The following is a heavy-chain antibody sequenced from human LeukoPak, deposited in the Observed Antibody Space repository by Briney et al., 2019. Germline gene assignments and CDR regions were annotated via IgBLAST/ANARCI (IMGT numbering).Heavy chain of an antibody. V-gene: IGHV3-23*01. Sequence: GGSLRLSCAASGFTFSSYAMSWVRQAPGKGLEWVSAISGSGGSTYYADSVKGRITISRDNSKNTLYLQMNSLRAEDTAVYCCAKVYFDWLTYYFDYWGQGTLVTVSS. J-gene: IGHJ4*02. D-gene: IGHD3-9*01. CDR1: GFTFSSYA. CDR3: AKVYFDWLTYYFDY. CDR2: ISGSGGST.